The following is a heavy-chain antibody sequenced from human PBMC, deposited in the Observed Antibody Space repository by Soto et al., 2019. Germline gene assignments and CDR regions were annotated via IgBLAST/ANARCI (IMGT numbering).Heavy chain of an antibody. CDR1: GGSISSYY. J-gene: IGHJ5*02. CDR2: IYYSGST. V-gene: IGHV4-59*01. D-gene: IGHD6-13*01. CDR3: ARDRPPGIAAAGTGWFDP. Sequence: SETLSLTCTVSGGSISSYYWSWIRQPPGKGLEWIGYIYYSGSTNYNPSLKSRVTISVDTSKNQFSLKLSSVTAADTAVYYCARDRPPGIAAAGTGWFDPWGQGTLVTVSS.